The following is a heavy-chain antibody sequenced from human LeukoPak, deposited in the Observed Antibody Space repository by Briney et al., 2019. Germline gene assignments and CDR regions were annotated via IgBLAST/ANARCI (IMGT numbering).Heavy chain of an antibody. CDR3: ASSGHLGYCSSTSCYTDY. D-gene: IGHD2-2*02. Sequence: ASVKVSCKASGGTFSSYAISWVRQAPGQGLEWMGGIIPIFGTANYAQKFQGRVTITADESTSTAYMELSSLRPEDTAVYYCASSGHLGYCSSTSCYTDYWGQGTLVTVSS. J-gene: IGHJ4*02. CDR2: IIPIFGTA. CDR1: GGTFSSYA. V-gene: IGHV1-69*01.